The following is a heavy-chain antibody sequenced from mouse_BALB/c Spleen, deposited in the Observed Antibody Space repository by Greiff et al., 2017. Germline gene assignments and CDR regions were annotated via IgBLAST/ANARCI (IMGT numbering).Heavy chain of an antibody. Sequence: VQLQESGAELVRPGVSVKISCKGSGYTFTDYAMHWVKQSHAKSLEWIGVISTYYGDASYNQKFKGKATMTVDKSSSTAYMELARLTSEDSAIYYCARRGFAYWGQGTLVTVSA. CDR2: ISTYYGDA. CDR1: GYTFTDYA. J-gene: IGHJ3*01. V-gene: IGHV1S137*01. CDR3: ARRGFAY.